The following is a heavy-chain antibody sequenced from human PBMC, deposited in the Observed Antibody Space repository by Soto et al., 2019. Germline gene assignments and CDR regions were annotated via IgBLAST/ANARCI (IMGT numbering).Heavy chain of an antibody. D-gene: IGHD3-3*01. Sequence: QVQLMESGGGVVQPGRSLRLSCAASGFTFKTYGMHWVRQVPGKGLQWVAALSYDGVNKFYVDSVKGRFTVSRDNSKNTVALEMSSLRADDSAVYYWARDRGHVELLPRQIDYWGQGTTVTVSS. CDR3: ARDRGHVELLPRQIDY. V-gene: IGHV3-30*03. J-gene: IGHJ4*02. CDR1: GFTFKTYG. CDR2: LSYDGVNK.